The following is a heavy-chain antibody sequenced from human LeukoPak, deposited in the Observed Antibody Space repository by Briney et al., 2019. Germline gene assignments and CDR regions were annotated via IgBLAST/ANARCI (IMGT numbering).Heavy chain of an antibody. CDR2: INPNSGGT. J-gene: IGHJ3*02. CDR1: GYTFTGYY. D-gene: IGHD3-22*01. Sequence: GASVKVSCKASGYTFTGYYMHWVRQAPGQRLERMGWINPNSGGTNYAQKFQGRVTMTRDTSITTAYMELSRLRSDDTAVYYCARDREFTYYYDSSDLNAFDIWGQGTMVTVSS. V-gene: IGHV1-2*02. CDR3: ARDREFTYYYDSSDLNAFDI.